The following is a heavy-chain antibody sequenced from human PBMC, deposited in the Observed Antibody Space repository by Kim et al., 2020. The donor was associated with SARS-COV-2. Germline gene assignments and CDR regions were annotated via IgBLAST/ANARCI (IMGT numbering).Heavy chain of an antibody. J-gene: IGHJ6*02. Sequence: SETLSLTCAVYGGSFSGYYWSWIRQPPGKGLEWIGEINHSGSTNYNPSLKSRVTISVDTSKNQFSLKLSSVTAADTAVYYCARLRRGRPGIAAAWGMDVWGQGTTVTVSS. CDR2: INHSGST. D-gene: IGHD6-13*01. CDR1: GGSFSGYY. V-gene: IGHV4-34*01. CDR3: ARLRRGRPGIAAAWGMDV.